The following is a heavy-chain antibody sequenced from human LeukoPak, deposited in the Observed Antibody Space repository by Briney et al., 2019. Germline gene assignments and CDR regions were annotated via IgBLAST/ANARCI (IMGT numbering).Heavy chain of an antibody. CDR2: IIPIFGTA. J-gene: IGHJ4*02. V-gene: IGHV1-69*13. CDR1: GGTFSSNA. D-gene: IGHD2-2*01. CDR3: ARDAGYCSSTSCSDNFDY. Sequence: ASVKVSCKASGGTFSSNAISWVRQAPGQGPEWMGGIIPIFGTANYAQKFQGRVTITADESTSTAYMELSSLRSEDTAVYYCARDAGYCSSTSCSDNFDYWGQGTLVTVSS.